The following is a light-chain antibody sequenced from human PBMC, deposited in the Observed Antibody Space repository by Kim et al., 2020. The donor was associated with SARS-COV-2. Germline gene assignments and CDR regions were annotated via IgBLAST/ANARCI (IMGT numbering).Light chain of an antibody. Sequence: EIVLTQSPGTLSLSPGERATLSCRASQSVSSSFLAWYQQKSGQAPRLLMYGASKRATGIPDRFSGSGSGTDFTLTISTLEPEDFAVYYCQWFGGSLLTFGGGTKVEIK. CDR1: QSVSSSF. CDR3: QWFGGSLLT. J-gene: IGKJ4*01. CDR2: GAS. V-gene: IGKV3-20*01.